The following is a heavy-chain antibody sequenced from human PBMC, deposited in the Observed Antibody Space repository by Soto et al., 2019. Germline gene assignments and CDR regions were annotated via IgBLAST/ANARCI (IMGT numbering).Heavy chain of an antibody. Sequence: SETLSLTCAVSGGSISSSNWWSWVRQPPGKGLEWIGEIYHSGSTNYNPSLKSRVTISVDKSKNQFSLKLSSVTAADTVVYYCARETAVAGTYWFDPWGQGTLVTVSS. D-gene: IGHD6-19*01. V-gene: IGHV4-4*02. CDR3: ARETAVAGTYWFDP. J-gene: IGHJ5*02. CDR2: IYHSGST. CDR1: GGSISSSNW.